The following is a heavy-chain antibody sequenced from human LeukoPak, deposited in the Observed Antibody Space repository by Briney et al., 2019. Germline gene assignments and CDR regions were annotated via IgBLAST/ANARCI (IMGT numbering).Heavy chain of an antibody. D-gene: IGHD3-10*01. CDR2: INPQSGVT. J-gene: IGHJ4*02. V-gene: IGHV1-2*02. CDR1: GYTFTGYY. Sequence: ASVKVSCKASGYTFTGYYLHWVRQAPGQGLEWMGWINPQSGVTKSAQKFQGRVTMTRDTSISTAYMELTGRRSDDTAVFYCASHGDGNGAGSNAPFDFGGQGTLVTVSS. CDR3: ASHGDGNGAGSNAPFDF.